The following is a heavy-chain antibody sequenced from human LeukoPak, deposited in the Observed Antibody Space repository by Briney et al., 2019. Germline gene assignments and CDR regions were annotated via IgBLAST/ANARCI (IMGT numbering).Heavy chain of an antibody. Sequence: PGGSLRLSCAASGFTFSSYAMHWVRQAPGKGLEWVAVISYDGSNKYYADSVKGRFTISRDNSKNTLYLQMNSLRAEDTAVYYCARGREGVGATSPFDYWGQGTLVTVSS. CDR2: ISYDGSNK. D-gene: IGHD1-26*01. CDR1: GFTFSSYA. CDR3: ARGREGVGATSPFDY. V-gene: IGHV3-30-3*01. J-gene: IGHJ4*02.